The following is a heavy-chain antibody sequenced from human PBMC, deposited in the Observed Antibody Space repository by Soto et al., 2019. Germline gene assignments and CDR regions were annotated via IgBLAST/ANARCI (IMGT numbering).Heavy chain of an antibody. CDR1: GYSYAGYD. V-gene: IGHV1-2*04. CDR2: INPNSGGT. J-gene: IGHJ6*01. D-gene: IGHD3-3*01. Sequence: VEPCSEDRGYSYAGYDIPWVRQASKQGIEWMGWINPNSGGTNYAQKFQGWVTMSRDTSISTAYMELSRLRSDDTAGYYCSREREIGFGHNASYNYG. CDR3: SREREIGFGHNASYNYG.